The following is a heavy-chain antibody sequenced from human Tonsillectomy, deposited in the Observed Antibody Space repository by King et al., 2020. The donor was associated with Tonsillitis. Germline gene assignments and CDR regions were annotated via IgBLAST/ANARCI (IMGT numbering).Heavy chain of an antibody. CDR1: GFTFSSYA. CDR2: ISHDGSNK. CDR3: VGDQSPGDSTGYLNY. V-gene: IGHV3-30-3*01. J-gene: IGHJ4*02. D-gene: IGHD3-22*01. Sequence: VQLVESGGGVVQPGRSLRLSCAASGFTFSSYAMHWVRQAPGKGLEWVAVISHDGSNKYYADSVRGRFTISRDDSKNTLYLKMNSLRAEDTAVFFCVGDQSPGDSTGYLNYWGQGTLVTVSS.